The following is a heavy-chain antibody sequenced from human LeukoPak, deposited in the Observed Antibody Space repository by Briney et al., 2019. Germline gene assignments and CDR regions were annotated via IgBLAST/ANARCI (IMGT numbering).Heavy chain of an antibody. Sequence: SETLSLTCTVSGGSISTSNYYWGSLRQSPGKGLEWIASMYSSGSTYYNPSLNSRVTISVDTSKNQFSLKLSSVTAADTAVYYCASAPHYGDYVGWFDPWGQGTLVTVSS. CDR2: MYSSGST. CDR3: ASAPHYGDYVGWFDP. D-gene: IGHD4-17*01. V-gene: IGHV4-39*07. J-gene: IGHJ5*02. CDR1: GGSISTSNYY.